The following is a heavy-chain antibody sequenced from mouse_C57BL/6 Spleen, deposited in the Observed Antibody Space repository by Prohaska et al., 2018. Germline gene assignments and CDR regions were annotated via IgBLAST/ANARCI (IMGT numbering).Heavy chain of an antibody. J-gene: IGHJ1*03. V-gene: IGHV11-2*01. D-gene: IGHD2-1*01. CDR2: INSDGSAI. CDR1: GFTFSGFW. Sequence: EVQLLETGGGLVQPGGSRGLSCEGSGFTFSGFWMSWVRQTPGKTLEWIGDINSDGSAINYAPFIKDRFTIFRDNDKSTRYLQMSNVRSEDTATYFCMRYGNYWYFDVWGTGTTVTVSS. CDR3: MRYGNYWYFDV.